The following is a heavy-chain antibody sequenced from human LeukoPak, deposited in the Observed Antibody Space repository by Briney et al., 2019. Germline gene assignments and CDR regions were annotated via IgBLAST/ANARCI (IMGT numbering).Heavy chain of an antibody. J-gene: IGHJ4*02. Sequence: PGGSLRLSCAASGFTFGSYAMSWVRQAPGKGLEWVSAISGSGGSTYYADSVKGRFTISRDNSKNTLYLQMDSLRAEDTAVYYCAKGEVVTTVIPFDYWGQGTLVTVSS. V-gene: IGHV3-23*01. D-gene: IGHD4-17*01. CDR2: ISGSGGST. CDR1: GFTFGSYA. CDR3: AKGEVVTTVIPFDY.